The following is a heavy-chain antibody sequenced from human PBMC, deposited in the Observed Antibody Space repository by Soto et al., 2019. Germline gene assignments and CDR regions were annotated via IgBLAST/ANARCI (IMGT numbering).Heavy chain of an antibody. CDR3: AKYVAVAGTALSGMDV. V-gene: IGHV3-23*01. CDR1: GFSFSSYA. CDR2: ISNSGGTT. D-gene: IGHD6-19*01. J-gene: IGHJ6*02. Sequence: EVQLLESGGGLVQPGGSLRLSCAASGFSFSSYAMSWARQAPGKGLEWVSVISNSGGTTFYADSVKGRFTISRDNCKNTVFLQMSSLRAEDTAVYYCAKYVAVAGTALSGMDVWGQGTTVTVSS.